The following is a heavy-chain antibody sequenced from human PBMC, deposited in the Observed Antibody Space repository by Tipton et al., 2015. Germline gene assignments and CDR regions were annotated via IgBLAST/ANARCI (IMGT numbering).Heavy chain of an antibody. Sequence: TLSLTCTVSGGSVYWAWIRQPPGKGLEWIASIYDDAKTFYNPSLKSRVTISVDMSKNQLSLKLNSVTAADTAVYYCVRGDTAMATAPDYWGQGTLVTVSS. D-gene: IGHD5-18*01. CDR3: VRGDTAMATAPDY. CDR2: IYDDAKT. CDR1: GGSVY. J-gene: IGHJ4*02. V-gene: IGHV4-39*01.